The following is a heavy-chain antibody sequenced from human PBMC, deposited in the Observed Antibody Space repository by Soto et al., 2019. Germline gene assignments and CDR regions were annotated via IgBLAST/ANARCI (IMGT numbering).Heavy chain of an antibody. CDR1: GFTFSNYT. CDR3: AGRSGSSDY. V-gene: IGHV3-30*04. D-gene: IGHD3-10*01. CDR2: ISYDEIDK. Sequence: SLRLSCAASGFTFSNYTMHWVRQAPGKGLEWVALISYDEIDKYFADAVKGRFTISRDNSKNTLYLQMDSLRAEDTAVYYCAGRSGSSDYWGRGTLVPVSS. J-gene: IGHJ4*02.